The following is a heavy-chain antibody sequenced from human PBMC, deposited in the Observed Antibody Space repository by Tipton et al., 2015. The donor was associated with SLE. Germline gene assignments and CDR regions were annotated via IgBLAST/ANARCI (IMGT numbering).Heavy chain of an antibody. CDR3: ARHCNLFSAFDS. J-gene: IGHJ4*02. CDR1: GGSISSSSYY. D-gene: IGHD2-21*01. Sequence: TLSLTCTVSGGSISSSSYYWGWIRQPPGKGLEWIGSIYDGGSTNYNPSLKSRVTISVDTSKNQVSLRLTSVTAADTAVYTCARHCNLFSAFDSWGQGTLVTVSS. V-gene: IGHV4-39*07. CDR2: IYDGGST.